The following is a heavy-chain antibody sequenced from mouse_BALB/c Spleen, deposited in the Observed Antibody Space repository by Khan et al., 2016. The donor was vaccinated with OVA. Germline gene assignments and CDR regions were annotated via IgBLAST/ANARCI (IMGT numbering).Heavy chain of an antibody. J-gene: IGHJ4*01. CDR2: IWAGGSK. V-gene: IGHV2-6-5*01. Sequence: QVQLKESGPGLVAPSQSLSITCTVSGFSLTDYAVSWIRQPPGKGLEWLGVIWAGGSKYYTSILKSRLSISKDNSTSQVFLKLNSLQTDDTAVYYCAKDPRCYGMDYWGQGTTVTVSS. CDR3: AKDPRCYGMDY. CDR1: GFSLTDYA.